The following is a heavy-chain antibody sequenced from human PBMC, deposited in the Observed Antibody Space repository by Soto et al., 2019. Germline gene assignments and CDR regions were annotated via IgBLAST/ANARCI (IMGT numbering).Heavy chain of an antibody. CDR2: IYYSGST. CDR3: ASRYYDILTGYARFDY. J-gene: IGHJ4*02. V-gene: IGHV4-39*01. Sequence: QLQLQESGPGLVKPSETLSLTCTVSGGSNSSSSYYWGWIRQPPGKGLEWIGSIYYSGSTYYNPSLKSRVTISVDTSKNQFSLKLSSVTAADTAVYYCASRYYDILTGYARFDYWGQGTLVTVSS. D-gene: IGHD3-9*01. CDR1: GGSNSSSSYY.